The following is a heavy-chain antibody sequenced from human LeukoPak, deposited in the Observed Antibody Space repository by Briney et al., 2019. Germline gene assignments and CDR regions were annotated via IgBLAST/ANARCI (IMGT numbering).Heavy chain of an antibody. J-gene: IGHJ4*02. CDR3: AKSIGGVVVVAADY. Sequence: GGSLRLSCAASGFTFSTYAMIWVRQAPGKGLEWVSVISGSGGSTYYADSVKGRFTLSRDNSKNTIYLQMNSLRAEDTAVYYCAKSIGGVVVVAADYWGQGTLVTVSS. CDR2: ISGSGGST. CDR1: GFTFSTYA. D-gene: IGHD2-15*01. V-gene: IGHV3-23*01.